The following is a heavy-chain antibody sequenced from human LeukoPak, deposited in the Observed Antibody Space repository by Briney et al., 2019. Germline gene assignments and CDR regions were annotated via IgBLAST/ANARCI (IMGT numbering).Heavy chain of an antibody. Sequence: PGGPLRLSCAASGFTVSSNYMSWVRQAPGEGLEWVSVIYSGGSTYYADSVKGRFTISRDNSKNTLYLQMNSLRAEDTAVYYCARDHSSSTFDPWGQGTLVTVSS. V-gene: IGHV3-53*01. CDR3: ARDHSSSTFDP. CDR2: IYSGGST. J-gene: IGHJ5*02. D-gene: IGHD6-6*01. CDR1: GFTVSSNY.